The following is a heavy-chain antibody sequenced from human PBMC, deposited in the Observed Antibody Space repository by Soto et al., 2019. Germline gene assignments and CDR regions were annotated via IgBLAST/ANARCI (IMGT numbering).Heavy chain of an antibody. Sequence: ASVKVSCKSSGDTVTSYGISCVRQAPGQGLEWMGWISAYNGNTNYAQKLQGRVTMTTDTSTSTAYMELRSLRSDDTAVDYCARDSPPPREWSQGTLVTVSS. CDR3: ARDSPPPRE. J-gene: IGHJ4*02. V-gene: IGHV1-18*01. CDR1: GDTVTSYG. CDR2: ISAYNGNT.